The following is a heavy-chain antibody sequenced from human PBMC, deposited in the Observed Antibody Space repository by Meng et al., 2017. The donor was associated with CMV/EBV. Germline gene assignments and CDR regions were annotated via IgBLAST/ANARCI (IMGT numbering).Heavy chain of an antibody. D-gene: IGHD2-2*01. CDR3: AKIPAARFDY. V-gene: IGHV3-30*02. J-gene: IGHJ4*02. Sequence: QGQRVGPGGGGVQPGGSLRLSVAASGFTFSSYGMHWVRQAPGKGLEWVAFIRYDGSNKYYADSVKGRFTISRDNSKNTLYLQMNSLRAEDTAVYYCAKIPAARFDYWGQGTLVTVSS. CDR2: IRYDGSNK. CDR1: GFTFSSYG.